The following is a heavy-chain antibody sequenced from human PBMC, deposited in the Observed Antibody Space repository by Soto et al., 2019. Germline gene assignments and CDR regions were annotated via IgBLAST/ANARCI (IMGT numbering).Heavy chain of an antibody. Sequence: EVQLVESGGGLVKPGGSLRLSCAASVFTFSSYSMNWVRQAPGKGLEWVSSISSSSSYIYYADSVKGRFTISRDNAKNSLYVQMNSLRAEDTAVYYCASMPREYSGYDLGHWGQGTLVTVSS. CDR1: VFTFSSYS. D-gene: IGHD5-12*01. V-gene: IGHV3-21*01. CDR2: ISSSSSYI. CDR3: ASMPREYSGYDLGH. J-gene: IGHJ1*01.